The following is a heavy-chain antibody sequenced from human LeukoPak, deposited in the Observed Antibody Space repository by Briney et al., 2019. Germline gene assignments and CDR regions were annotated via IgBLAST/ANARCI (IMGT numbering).Heavy chain of an antibody. CDR3: ARDLLRWVAARFYSFDY. CDR2: ISGSGGST. V-gene: IGHV3-23*01. Sequence: GGSLRLSCAASGFTFSSYAMSWVRQAPGKGLEWVSAISGSGGSTYYADSVKGQFTISRDNSKNTLYLQMNSLRAEDTAVYYCARDLLRWVAARFYSFDYWGQGTLVTVSS. CDR1: GFTFSSYA. D-gene: IGHD6-6*01. J-gene: IGHJ4*02.